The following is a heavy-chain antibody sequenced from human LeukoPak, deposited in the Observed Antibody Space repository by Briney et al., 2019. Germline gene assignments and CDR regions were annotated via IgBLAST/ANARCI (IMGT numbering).Heavy chain of an antibody. CDR2: ISSNGGGT. J-gene: IGHJ4*02. CDR3: VRRSRDGYNYFDY. D-gene: IGHD5-24*01. V-gene: IGHV3-64D*09. Sequence: GGSLRLSCSASGFTFSSYAMHWVRQAPGKGLEYVSAISSNGGGTYYADSVEGRFTISRDNSKNTLYLQMSSLRAEDTAVFYCVRRSRDGYNYFDYWGQGTLVTVSS. CDR1: GFTFSSYA.